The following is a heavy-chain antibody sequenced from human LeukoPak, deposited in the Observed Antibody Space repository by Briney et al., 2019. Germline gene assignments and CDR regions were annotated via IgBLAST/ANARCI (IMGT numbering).Heavy chain of an antibody. CDR1: GGSISSSSYY. Sequence: PSETLSLTCTVSGGSISSSSYYWGWIRQPPGKGLEWIGSIYYSGSTYYNPSLKSRVTISVDTSKNQFSLKLSSVTAADTAVYYCARPRGEDFWTLMGAFDIWGQGTIVTVSS. CDR3: ARPRGEDFWTLMGAFDI. V-gene: IGHV4-39*01. J-gene: IGHJ3*02. D-gene: IGHD3/OR15-3a*01. CDR2: IYYSGST.